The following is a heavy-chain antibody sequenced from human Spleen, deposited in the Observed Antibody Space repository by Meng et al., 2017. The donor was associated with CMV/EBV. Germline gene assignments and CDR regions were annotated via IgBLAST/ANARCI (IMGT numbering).Heavy chain of an antibody. CDR2: IKSKTDGGTT. Sequence: GESLKISCAASGFTFSSYSMNWVRQAPGKGLEWVGRIKSKTDGGTTDYAAPVKGRFTISRDDSKNTLYLQMNSLKTEDTAVYYCTTGTDFTIFGVSHGMDVWGQGTTVTVSS. D-gene: IGHD3-3*01. CDR1: GFTFSSYS. CDR3: TTGTDFTIFGVSHGMDV. J-gene: IGHJ6*02. V-gene: IGHV3-15*01.